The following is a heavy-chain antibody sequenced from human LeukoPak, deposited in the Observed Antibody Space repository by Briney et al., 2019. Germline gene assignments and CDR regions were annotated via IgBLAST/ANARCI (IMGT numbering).Heavy chain of an antibody. CDR1: GYTFTSYY. V-gene: IGHV1-46*01. Sequence: GASVKVSCKASGYTFTSYYMHWVRQAPGQGLEWMGIINPSGRSTSYAQKFQGRVTMTRDTSTSTVYMELSSLRSEDTAVYYCARDPPGCSGGSCYPSYYFDYWGQGTLVTVSS. D-gene: IGHD2-15*01. CDR2: INPSGRST. J-gene: IGHJ4*02. CDR3: ARDPPGCSGGSCYPSYYFDY.